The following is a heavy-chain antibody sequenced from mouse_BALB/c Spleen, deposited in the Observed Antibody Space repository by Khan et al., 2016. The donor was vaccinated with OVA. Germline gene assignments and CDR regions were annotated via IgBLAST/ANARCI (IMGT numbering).Heavy chain of an antibody. CDR3: TRKDYSFAY. CDR2: IRSNANTHAT. D-gene: IGHD1-1*01. V-gene: IGHV6-6*01. CDR1: GFTFSDAW. J-gene: IGHJ3*01. Sequence: EVKLEESGGGLVQPGGSMKLSCAASGFTFSDAWMDWVRQSPEQGLEWVAEIRSNANTHATYYAESVKGTFTISRDDTKSSVHLQMNSVRAEDTGIYYCTRKDYSFAYWGQGTLVTVSA.